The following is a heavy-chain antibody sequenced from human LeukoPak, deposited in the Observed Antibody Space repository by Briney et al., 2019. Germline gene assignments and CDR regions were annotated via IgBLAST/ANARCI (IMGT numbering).Heavy chain of an antibody. D-gene: IGHD3-10*01. J-gene: IGHJ4*02. CDR2: ISARGST. CDR3: ASRDYGYDY. Sequence: PSETLSLTCTVSGVSTSTYQWTWIRQPPGKRLEWIGYISARGSTNYNPSLRSRVTISVDTSKNQFSLNLSSVTAADAAVYYCASRDYGYDYWGQGTLVTVSS. V-gene: IGHV4-4*09. CDR1: GVSTSTYQ.